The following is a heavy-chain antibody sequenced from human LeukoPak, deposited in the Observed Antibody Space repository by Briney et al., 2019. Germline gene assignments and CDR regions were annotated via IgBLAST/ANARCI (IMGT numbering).Heavy chain of an antibody. J-gene: IGHJ5*02. V-gene: IGHV3-30*18. Sequence: GGSLRLSCAASGFTFSSYGMHWLRQAPGKGLEWVAVISYDGSNKYYADSVKGRFTISRDNSKNTLYLQMNSLRAEDTAVYYCAKDSSGWFDPWGQGTLVTVSS. CDR3: AKDSSGWFDP. CDR2: ISYDGSNK. CDR1: GFTFSSYG.